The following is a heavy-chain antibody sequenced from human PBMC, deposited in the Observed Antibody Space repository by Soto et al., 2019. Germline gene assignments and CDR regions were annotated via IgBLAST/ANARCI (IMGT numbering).Heavy chain of an antibody. CDR2: INSDGTST. D-gene: IGHD2-15*01. V-gene: IGHV3-74*01. CDR3: AREKCGGGSGYWGGPYGIDF. CDR1: GFTFSTYW. Sequence: EVQLVESGGGLVQPGGSLRLSCAASGFTFSTYWMHWFRQAPGKGLEWVSRINSDGTSTSYADSVKGRFTISRDNAKNTMNVQMSGRRAEDAVVYYCAREKCGGGSGYWGGPYGIDFWGQGTTVTVSS. J-gene: IGHJ6*02.